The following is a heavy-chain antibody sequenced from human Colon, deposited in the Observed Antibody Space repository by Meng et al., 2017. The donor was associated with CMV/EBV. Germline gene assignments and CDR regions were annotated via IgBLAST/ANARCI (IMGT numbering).Heavy chain of an antibody. CDR3: SREVDYGGNIAFGY. V-gene: IGHV1-18*01. J-gene: IGHJ4*02. D-gene: IGHD4-23*01. CDR1: GYNFVDYG. CDR2: ISAYYGRT. Sequence: ASVKVSCKASGYNFVDYGLSWVRQAPGQGLQWMGWISAYYGRTRYARSLQDRVIMTRDTSTRTAYMELRSLKSDDTAVYFCSREVDYGGNIAFGYWGQGTLVTSPQ.